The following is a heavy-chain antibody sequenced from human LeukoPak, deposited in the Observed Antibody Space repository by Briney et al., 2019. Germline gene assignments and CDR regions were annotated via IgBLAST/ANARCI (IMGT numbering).Heavy chain of an antibody. CDR1: GFTFSSYS. J-gene: IGHJ4*02. CDR2: ISSSSSYI. V-gene: IGHV3-21*01. D-gene: IGHD3-22*01. CDR3: ARGVQVFATYYYDSSGYSYYFDY. Sequence: GGSLRLSCAASGFTFSSYSMNWVRQAPGKGLEWASSISSSSSYIYYADSVKGRFTISRDNAKNSLYLQMNSLRAEDTAVYYCARGVQVFATYYYDSSGYSYYFDYWGQGTLVTVSS.